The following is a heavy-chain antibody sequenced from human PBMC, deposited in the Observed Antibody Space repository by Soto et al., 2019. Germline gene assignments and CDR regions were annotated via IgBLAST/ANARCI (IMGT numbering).Heavy chain of an antibody. CDR1: GGSISSYY. CDR2: IYTSGST. D-gene: IGHD5-18*01. J-gene: IGHJ6*02. CDR3: ARDLGGGYSYGLRAVAGRYYYYGMDV. Sequence: SETLSLTCTVSGGSISSYYWSWIRQPAGKGLEWIGRIYTSGSTNYNPSLKSRVTMSVDTSKNQFSLKLSSVTAADTAVYYCARDLGGGYSYGLRAVAGRYYYYGMDVWGQGTTVNVS. V-gene: IGHV4-4*07.